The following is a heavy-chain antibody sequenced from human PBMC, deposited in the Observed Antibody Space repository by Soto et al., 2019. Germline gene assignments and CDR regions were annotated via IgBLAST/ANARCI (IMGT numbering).Heavy chain of an antibody. V-gene: IGHV1-69*06. J-gene: IGHJ4*02. Sequence: SLQVSSKASGGTFSSYAISWVRQAPGQGLEWMGGIIPIFGTANYAQKFQGRVTITADKSTSTAYMELSSLRSEDTAVYYCARASIVGAIGAYWGQGTLVTVSS. CDR2: IIPIFGTA. D-gene: IGHD1-26*01. CDR1: GGTFSSYA. CDR3: ARASIVGAIGAY.